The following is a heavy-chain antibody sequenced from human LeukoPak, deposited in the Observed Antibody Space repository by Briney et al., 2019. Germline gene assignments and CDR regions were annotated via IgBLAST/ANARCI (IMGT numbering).Heavy chain of an antibody. CDR1: GFTFDDYG. CDR3: ARDTIMGMVGNFDY. V-gene: IGHV3-20*04. J-gene: IGHJ4*02. Sequence: GGSLRLSCAASGFTFDDYGMSWVRQAPGKGLEWVSGINWNGGSTGYADSVKGRFTISRDNAKNSLYLQMNSLRAEDTALYYCARDTIMGMVGNFDYWGQGTLVTVSS. CDR2: INWNGGST. D-gene: IGHD6-19*01.